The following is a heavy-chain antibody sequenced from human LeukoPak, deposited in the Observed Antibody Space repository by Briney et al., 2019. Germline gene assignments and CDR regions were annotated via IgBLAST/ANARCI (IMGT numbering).Heavy chain of an antibody. Sequence: SETLSLTCTVSGGSISSGGYYWSWIRQHPGKGLEWIGYIYYSGSTYYNPSLKSRVTISVDTSKNQFSLKLSSVTAADTAVYYCARDCSGGSCPYGMDVWGQGTTVTVSS. CDR2: IYYSGST. CDR1: GGSISSGGYY. D-gene: IGHD2-15*01. CDR3: ARDCSGGSCPYGMDV. V-gene: IGHV4-31*03. J-gene: IGHJ6*02.